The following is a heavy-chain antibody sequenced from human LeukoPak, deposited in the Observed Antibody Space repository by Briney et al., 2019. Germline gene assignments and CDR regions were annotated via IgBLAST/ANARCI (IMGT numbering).Heavy chain of an antibody. V-gene: IGHV1-69*13. Sequence: SVKVSCKASGGTFSSYAIGWVRQAPGQGLEWMGGIIPIFGTANYAQKFQGRVTITADESTSTAYMELSSLRSEDTAVYYCARGVAWYDFWSGPREGDWFDPWGQGTLVTVSS. D-gene: IGHD3-3*01. CDR3: ARGVAWYDFWSGPREGDWFDP. J-gene: IGHJ5*02. CDR1: GGTFSSYA. CDR2: IIPIFGTA.